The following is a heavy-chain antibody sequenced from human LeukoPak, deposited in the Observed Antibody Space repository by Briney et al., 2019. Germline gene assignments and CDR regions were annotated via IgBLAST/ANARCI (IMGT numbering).Heavy chain of an antibody. D-gene: IGHD6-6*01. J-gene: IGHJ4*02. Sequence: SETLSLTCTVSGGSISSSSYYWSWIRQPPGKGLEWIGYIYYSGSTNYNPSLKSRVTISVDTSKNQFSLKLGSVTAADTAVYYCARYGSSSVFDYWGQGTLVTVSS. V-gene: IGHV4-61*01. CDR1: GGSISSSSYY. CDR3: ARYGSSSVFDY. CDR2: IYYSGST.